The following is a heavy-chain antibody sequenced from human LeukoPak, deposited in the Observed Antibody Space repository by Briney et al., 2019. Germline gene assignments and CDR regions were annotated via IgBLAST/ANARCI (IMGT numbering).Heavy chain of an antibody. CDR3: ARVRHYYDSSGYFPDAFDI. D-gene: IGHD3-22*01. CDR2: ISAYNGNT. Sequence: GASVKVSCKASGYTFTSYGISWVRQAPGQGLEWMGWISAYNGNTNYAQKLQGRVTMTTDTSTSTAYMELRSLRSDDTAVYYCARVRHYYDSSGYFPDAFDIWGQGTMVTVSS. V-gene: IGHV1-18*01. J-gene: IGHJ3*02. CDR1: GYTFTSYG.